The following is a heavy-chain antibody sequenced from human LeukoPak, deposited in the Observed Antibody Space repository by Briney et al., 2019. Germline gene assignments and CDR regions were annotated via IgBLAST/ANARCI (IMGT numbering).Heavy chain of an antibody. J-gene: IGHJ5*02. V-gene: IGHV5-51*07. D-gene: IGHD4-17*01. Sequence: GESLKISCKGSGYSFTSYLIGLVHQIPRKGLEWMRIIYAGDSDTRYSPSFQGQVTISADKSISTAYLQWSSLKASDTDMYYCARHVHGDYAWFDPWGQGTLVTVSS. CDR3: ARHVHGDYAWFDP. CDR2: IYAGDSDT. CDR1: GYSFTSYL.